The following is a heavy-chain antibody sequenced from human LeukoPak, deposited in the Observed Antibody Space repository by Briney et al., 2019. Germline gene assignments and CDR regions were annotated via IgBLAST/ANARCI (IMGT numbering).Heavy chain of an antibody. CDR1: GYSISSGYY. V-gene: IGHV4-38-2*02. D-gene: IGHD3-22*01. Sequence: PSETLSLTCTVSGYSISSGYYWGWIRQPPGKGLEWIGSIYHSGGTYYNPSLKSRVTISVDTSKNQFSLKLSSVTAADTAVYYCARGLRSGYNNWFDPWGQGTLVTVSS. J-gene: IGHJ5*02. CDR2: IYHSGGT. CDR3: ARGLRSGYNNWFDP.